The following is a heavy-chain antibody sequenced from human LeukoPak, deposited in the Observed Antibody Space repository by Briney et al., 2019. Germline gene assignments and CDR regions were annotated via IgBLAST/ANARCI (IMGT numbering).Heavy chain of an antibody. J-gene: IGHJ4*02. V-gene: IGHV4-39*01. CDR3: ARLRGAMTPVTSDFDY. Sequence: MSSETLSLTCTVSGGSISGGSYYWAWIRQPPGKGLEWIGSGFYSGSAYYNPSLKSRVTISVDTSKNQFSLNLSSLTAADTAVYYCARLRGAMTPVTSDFDYWGQGTLVTVSS. CDR2: GFYSGSA. D-gene: IGHD4-17*01. CDR1: GGSISGGSYY.